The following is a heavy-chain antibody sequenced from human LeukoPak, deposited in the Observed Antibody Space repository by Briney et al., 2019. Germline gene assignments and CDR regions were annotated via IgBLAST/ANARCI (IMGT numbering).Heavy chain of an antibody. Sequence: GGSLRLSCAASGFTFDDYAMHWVRQAPGKGLEWVSGISWNSGSIGYADSVKGRFTISRDTSKNTLYLEMNSLRVEDTAVYHCAKDLIGSGWHNYFDPWGQGTLVTVSS. CDR2: ISWNSGSI. CDR1: GFTFDDYA. CDR3: AKDLIGSGWHNYFDP. J-gene: IGHJ5*02. V-gene: IGHV3-9*01. D-gene: IGHD6-19*01.